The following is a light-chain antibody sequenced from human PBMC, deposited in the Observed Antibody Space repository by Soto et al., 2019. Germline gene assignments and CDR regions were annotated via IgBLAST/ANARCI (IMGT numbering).Light chain of an antibody. CDR3: MQGTHWPPYT. Sequence: DVVMTQSPLSLPVTLGQPASIFCRSSQSLAYIDGNTYLNWFHQRPGQSPRRLIYQVSNRDSGVPDRFSGSGSGPDFTLKISRVEADDVGVYYCMQGTHWPPYTFGQGTKLEIK. CDR1: QSLAYIDGNTY. V-gene: IGKV2-30*01. J-gene: IGKJ2*01. CDR2: QVS.